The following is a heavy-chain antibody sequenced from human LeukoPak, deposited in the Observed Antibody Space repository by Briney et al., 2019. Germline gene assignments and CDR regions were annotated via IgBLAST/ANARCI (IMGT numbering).Heavy chain of an antibody. CDR2: INHSGGT. CDR3: ARVPFLSDSFDY. V-gene: IGHV4-34*01. D-gene: IGHD3/OR15-3a*01. Sequence: PSETLSLTCAVYGGSFSGYYWSWIRQPPGKXLEWIGEINHSGGTNYNPSLKSRVTISVDTSKNQFSLKLSSVTAADTAVYYFARVPFLSDSFDYWGQGTLVTVSS. CDR1: GGSFSGYY. J-gene: IGHJ4*02.